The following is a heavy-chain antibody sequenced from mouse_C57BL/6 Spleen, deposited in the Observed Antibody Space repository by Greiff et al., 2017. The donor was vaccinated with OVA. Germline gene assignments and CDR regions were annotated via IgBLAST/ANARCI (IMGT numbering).Heavy chain of an antibody. CDR2: IWSDGST. CDR3: ARSRSYGSSYWYFDV. Sequence: VQLQQSGPGLVAPSQSLSITCTVSGFSLTSYGVHWVRQPPGKGLEWLVVIWSDGSTTYNSALKSRLSISKDNSKSQVFLKMNSLQTDDTAMYCCARSRSYGSSYWYFDVWGTGATVTVSS. D-gene: IGHD1-1*01. J-gene: IGHJ1*03. V-gene: IGHV2-6*03. CDR1: GFSLTSYG.